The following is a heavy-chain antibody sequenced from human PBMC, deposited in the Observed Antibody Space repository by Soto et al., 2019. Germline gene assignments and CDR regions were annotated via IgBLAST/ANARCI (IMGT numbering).Heavy chain of an antibody. CDR2: ISGRGGRS. Sequence: EVQLLDSGGGLVQPGGSLRLSCAASGFTFSNYAMTWVRQGPGKGLERVSGISGRGGRSYYADSVKGRFTISRDNSKSTLYLQMTSLRAEDTAVYYCAKAYFVWSSEQPYYFDYWGQGTLVTVSS. J-gene: IGHJ4*02. CDR3: AKAYFVWSSEQPYYFDY. V-gene: IGHV3-23*01. CDR1: GFTFSNYA. D-gene: IGHD3-16*01.